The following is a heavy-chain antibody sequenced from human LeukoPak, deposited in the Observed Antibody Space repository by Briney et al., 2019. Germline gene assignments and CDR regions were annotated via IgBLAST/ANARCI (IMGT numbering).Heavy chain of an antibody. CDR3: ARLPPMIVVVISPNDAFDI. CDR2: ISGSGSNT. V-gene: IGHV3-23*01. J-gene: IGHJ3*02. CDR1: GFTFSSYA. D-gene: IGHD3-22*01. Sequence: PGGSLRLSCAASGFTFSSYAMNWVRQAPGKGLEWVSAISGSGSNTYYSDSVKGRFTISRDNAKNSLYLQMNSLRAEDTAVYYCARLPPMIVVVISPNDAFDIWGQGTMVTVSS.